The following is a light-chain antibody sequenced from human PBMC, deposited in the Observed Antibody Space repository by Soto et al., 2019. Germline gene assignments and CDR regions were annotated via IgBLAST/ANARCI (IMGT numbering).Light chain of an antibody. V-gene: IGKV3-20*01. CDR1: QSVNNNY. CDR2: GAS. J-gene: IGKJ1*01. CDR3: HQHGGSPET. Sequence: EIVLTQSPGTLSLSPGERATLSCRASQSVNNNYLAWYQQKPGQAPRLLIFGASRRATGIPDRFIGSGSGTEFILTISRLEPDDFAIYHCHQHGGSPETFGQGTKVDNK.